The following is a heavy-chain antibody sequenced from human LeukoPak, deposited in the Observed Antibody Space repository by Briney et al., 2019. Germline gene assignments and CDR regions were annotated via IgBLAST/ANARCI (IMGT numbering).Heavy chain of an antibody. V-gene: IGHV4-39*07. CDR1: GGSISSSSYY. J-gene: IGHJ4*02. Sequence: SETLSLTCTVSGGSISSSSYYWGWIRQPPGKGLELIGEINRNGNTDYNPSLKSRVSMSIDTSKNQFSLKLISVTAADTAVYYCARLVPERFFQLNPEGYYDYWGQGILVTVSS. CDR2: INRNGNT. CDR3: ARLVPERFFQLNPEGYYDY. D-gene: IGHD3-3*01.